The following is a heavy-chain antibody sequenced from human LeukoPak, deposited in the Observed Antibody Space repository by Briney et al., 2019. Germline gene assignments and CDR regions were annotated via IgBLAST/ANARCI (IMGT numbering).Heavy chain of an antibody. Sequence: PGGSLRLPCAASGFTFSSYGMHWVRQAPGKGLEWVAVISYDGSNKYYADSVKGRFTISRDNSKNTLYLQMNSLRAEDTAVYYCARSLTTVVNGAFDIWGQGTMDTVSS. J-gene: IGHJ3*02. V-gene: IGHV3-30*03. D-gene: IGHD4-23*01. CDR1: GFTFSSYG. CDR2: ISYDGSNK. CDR3: ARSLTTVVNGAFDI.